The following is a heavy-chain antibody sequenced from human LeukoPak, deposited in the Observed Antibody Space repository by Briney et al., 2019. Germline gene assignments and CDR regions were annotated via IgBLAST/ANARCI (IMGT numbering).Heavy chain of an antibody. D-gene: IGHD3-22*01. CDR2: INPSGGSA. CDR1: GYTFTSYY. Sequence: ASVKVSCKASGYTFTSYYMHWVRQAPGQGLEWMGIINPSGGSAIYAQNFQGRVTTTRDTSTSTFYMELSSLRSEDTAVYFCARDVASSGYYWDWGQGTLVTVSS. J-gene: IGHJ4*02. CDR3: ARDVASSGYYWD. V-gene: IGHV1-46*01.